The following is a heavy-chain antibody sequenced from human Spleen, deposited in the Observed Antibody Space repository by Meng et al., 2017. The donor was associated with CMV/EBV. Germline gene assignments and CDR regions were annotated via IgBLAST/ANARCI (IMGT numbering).Heavy chain of an antibody. J-gene: IGHJ5*02. CDR2: IYHSGST. Sequence: GSLRLSCTVSGYSISSGYYWGWIRQPPGKGLEWIGSIYHSGSTYYNPSLKSRVTISVDTSKNQFSLNLTSVTAAGTAVYYCAREGRYCSGTSCPHNWFDPWGQGTLVTVSS. D-gene: IGHD2-15*01. CDR1: GYSISSGYY. CDR3: AREGRYCSGTSCPHNWFDP. V-gene: IGHV4-38-2*02.